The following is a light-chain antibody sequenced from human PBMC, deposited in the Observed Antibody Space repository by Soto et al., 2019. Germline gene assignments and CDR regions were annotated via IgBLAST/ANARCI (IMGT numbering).Light chain of an antibody. J-gene: IGLJ2*01. CDR2: YDD. CDR3: AAWNDSRTCVV. CDR1: SSNIGNNA. V-gene: IGLV1-36*01. Sequence: QSVLTQPPSVSEAPRQRVTISCSGSSSNIGNNAVNWYQQLPGKAPKLLIYYDDLLPSGVSDRFSGSKSGTSASLAISGLQSEDEADYYCAAWNDSRTCVVFGGGTKLTVL.